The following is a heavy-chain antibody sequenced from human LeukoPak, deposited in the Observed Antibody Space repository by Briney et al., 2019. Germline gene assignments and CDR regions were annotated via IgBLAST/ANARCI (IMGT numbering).Heavy chain of an antibody. J-gene: IGHJ4*02. CDR3: ARDCSSTTCQGPVLDF. Sequence: GASVTVSCTASGYTFTSHYVHWVRQAPGQGLEWMGIIHPSGGNSRNTQNFQGRVTMTRDTSTSTVYLELSSLRSEDTAVYYCARDCSSTTCQGPVLDFWGQGTLVTVSS. V-gene: IGHV1-46*01. D-gene: IGHD2/OR15-2a*01. CDR2: IHPSGGNS. CDR1: GYTFTSHY.